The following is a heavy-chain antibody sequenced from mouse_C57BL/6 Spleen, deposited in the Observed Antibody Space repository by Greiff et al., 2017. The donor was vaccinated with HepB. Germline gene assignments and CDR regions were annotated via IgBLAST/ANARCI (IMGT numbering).Heavy chain of an antibody. V-gene: IGHV5-17*01. Sequence: EVHLVESGGGLVKPGGSLKLSCAASGFTFSDYGMHWVRQAPEKGLEWVAYISSGSSTIYYADTVKGRFTISRDNAKNTLFLQMTSLRSEDTAMYYCARNGPLATVVAKGGYFDYWGQGTTLTVSS. CDR3: ARNGPLATVVAKGGYFDY. CDR1: GFTFSDYG. CDR2: ISSGSSTI. D-gene: IGHD1-1*01. J-gene: IGHJ2*01.